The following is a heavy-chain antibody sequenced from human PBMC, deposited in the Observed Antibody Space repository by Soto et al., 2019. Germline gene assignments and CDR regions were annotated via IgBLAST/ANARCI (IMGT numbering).Heavy chain of an antibody. CDR3: AKYGSHNFDY. CDR1: GFTFSHYA. CDR2: MSYDGSNE. V-gene: IGHV3-30*18. J-gene: IGHJ4*02. D-gene: IGHD1-26*01. Sequence: QVQLVESGGGVVQPGRSLRLSCAASGFTFSHYAMHWVRQAPGKGLVWVALMSYDGSNEYYADSVKGRFTISRDNSKNALYLQMNSLRAEDTAVYYCAKYGSHNFDYWGQGTLVTVSS.